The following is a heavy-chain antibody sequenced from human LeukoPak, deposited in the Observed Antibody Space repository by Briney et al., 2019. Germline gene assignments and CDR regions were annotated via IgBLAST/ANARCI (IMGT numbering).Heavy chain of an antibody. Sequence: PGGSLRLSCAASGFAFSTYAMHWVRQAPGKGLEWVAVISYDGSTEDYGDSVKGRFTISRDNSKNTLYLQMNSLRAEDTAVYYCARDLGRWLLHYPDAFDIWGQGTMVTVSS. CDR3: ARDLGRWLLHYPDAFDI. J-gene: IGHJ3*02. D-gene: IGHD2-21*01. V-gene: IGHV3-30-3*01. CDR2: ISYDGSTE. CDR1: GFAFSTYA.